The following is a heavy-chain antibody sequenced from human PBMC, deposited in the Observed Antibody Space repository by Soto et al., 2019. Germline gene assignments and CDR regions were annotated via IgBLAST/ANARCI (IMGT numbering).Heavy chain of an antibody. D-gene: IGHD3-10*01. V-gene: IGHV6-1*01. CDR3: ARKTSGMKGMDV. Sequence: WTWIRQSPSRGLEWLGRTKYRSKWYIDYAVSVKSRISINPDTSKNQFSLQLNSVTPEDTAVYYCARKTSGMKGMDVWGQGTTVTVSS. CDR2: TKYRSKWYI. J-gene: IGHJ6*02.